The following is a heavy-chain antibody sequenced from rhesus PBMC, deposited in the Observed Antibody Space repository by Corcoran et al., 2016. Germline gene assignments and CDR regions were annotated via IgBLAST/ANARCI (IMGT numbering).Heavy chain of an antibody. CDR1: GYSISSGYY. CDR2: NRGSSRST. CDR3: ARGDTVLVVVYNSLDV. Sequence: QVQLQESGPGLVKPSETLSLTCAVSGYSISSGYYWGWIRQPPGKGLEYIGYNRGSSRSTYNNPSRKSRVTISKDTSKNQFSRKLSSVTAADTAVYYCARGDTVLVVVYNSLDVWGRGVLVTVSS. D-gene: IGHD2-21*01. J-gene: IGHJ5-2*02. V-gene: IGHV4-99*02.